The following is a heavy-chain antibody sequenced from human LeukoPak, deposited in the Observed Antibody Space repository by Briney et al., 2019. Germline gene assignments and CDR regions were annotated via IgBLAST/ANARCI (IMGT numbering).Heavy chain of an antibody. D-gene: IGHD6-19*01. CDR3: ARVGQWLVRGLWDY. Sequence: SETLSLTCTVSGGSISSYYWSWIRQPPGKGLEWIGYIYHSGSTYYNPSLKSRVTISVDRSKNQFSLKLSSVTAADTAVYYCARVGQWLVRGLWDYWGQGTLVTVSS. CDR1: GGSISSYY. V-gene: IGHV4-59*12. CDR2: IYHSGST. J-gene: IGHJ4*02.